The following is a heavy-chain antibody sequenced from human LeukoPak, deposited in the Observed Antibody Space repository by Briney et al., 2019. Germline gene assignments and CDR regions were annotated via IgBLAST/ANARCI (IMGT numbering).Heavy chain of an antibody. D-gene: IGHD2-15*01. V-gene: IGHV3-66*01. Sequence: GGSLRLSCAASGFTVSTNYMSWVRQAPGKGLEWVSVIYSGGSSYYADSVKGRFTISRDNSKNTVYLQMNSLRAEDTALYYCARAYCRGSSCYPTPFHYWGQGTLVTVSS. CDR2: IYSGGSS. CDR3: ARAYCRGSSCYPTPFHY. CDR1: GFTVSTNY. J-gene: IGHJ4*02.